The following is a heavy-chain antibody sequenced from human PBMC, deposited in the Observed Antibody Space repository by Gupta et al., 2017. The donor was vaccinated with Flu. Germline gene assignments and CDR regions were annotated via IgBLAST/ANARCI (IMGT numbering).Heavy chain of an antibody. Sequence: QVQLQQWGAGLLKPSETLSLTCAVYGGSFSGDYWSWIRQPPGKGLEWIGEINHSGSTNYNPSLKSRVTISVDTSKNQFSLKLSSVTAADTAVYYCARGRIFRLRGAAPPGPYYYYFMDVWGKGTTVTVSS. CDR2: INHSGST. D-gene: IGHD1-14*01. V-gene: IGHV4-34*01. J-gene: IGHJ6*03. CDR1: GGSFSGDY. CDR3: ARGRIFRLRGAAPPGPYYYYFMDV.